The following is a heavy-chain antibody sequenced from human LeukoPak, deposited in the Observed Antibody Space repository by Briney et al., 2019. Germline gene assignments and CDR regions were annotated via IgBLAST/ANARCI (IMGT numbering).Heavy chain of an antibody. V-gene: IGHV3-53*01. CDR1: GFTVSSNS. CDR3: AKDVSSLYYFDY. CDR2: IYSGGNT. Sequence: GGSLRLSCTVSGFTVSSNSMSWVRQAPGKGLEWVSFIYSGGNTHNSDSVKGRFTISRDNSKNTLYLQMNTLRAEDTAVYYCAKDVSSLYYFDYWGQGTLVTVSS. J-gene: IGHJ4*02. D-gene: IGHD6-13*01.